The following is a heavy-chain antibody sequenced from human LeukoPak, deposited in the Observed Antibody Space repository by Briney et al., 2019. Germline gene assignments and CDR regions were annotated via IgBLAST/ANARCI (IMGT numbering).Heavy chain of an antibody. Sequence: QAGGSLRLSCAASGFTFDDYAMHWVRQAPGKGLEWVSGISWNSGSIGYADSVKGRFTISRDNAKNSLYLQMNSLRAEDTALYYCAKDGYYYGSGSPMDVWGQGTTVTVSS. CDR3: AKDGYYYGSGSPMDV. D-gene: IGHD3-10*01. V-gene: IGHV3-9*01. CDR1: GFTFDDYA. CDR2: ISWNSGSI. J-gene: IGHJ6*02.